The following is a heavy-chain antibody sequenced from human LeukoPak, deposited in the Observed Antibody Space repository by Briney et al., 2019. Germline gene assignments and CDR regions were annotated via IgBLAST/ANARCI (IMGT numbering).Heavy chain of an antibody. J-gene: IGHJ6*03. V-gene: IGHV3-23*01. CDR3: AKSQYSGSYLYSMDV. Sequence: GGSLRLSCAASGFMFSNYAISWVRQAPGKGQEWVSTINGAGSSTYYADSVKGRFSVSRENSKKTLYLEMNTLRADDTAVYYCAKSQYSGSYLYSMDVWGKGTTVTVSS. D-gene: IGHD1-26*01. CDR1: GFMFSNYA. CDR2: INGAGSST.